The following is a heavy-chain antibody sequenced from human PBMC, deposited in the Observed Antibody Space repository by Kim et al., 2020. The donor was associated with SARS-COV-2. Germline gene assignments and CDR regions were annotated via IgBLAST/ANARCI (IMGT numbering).Heavy chain of an antibody. V-gene: IGHV4-39*01. Sequence: SETLSLTCTVSGGSITSISYYWGWIRQTPGGKMEWIGSMYYTGSSYYNPSLKSRVTISVDTSKNQFFLNVRSVTAADTAVYYCARPWFGELFPGWFDPWG. J-gene: IGHJ5*02. CDR2: MYYTGSS. CDR3: ARPWFGELFPGWFDP. CDR1: GGSITSISYY. D-gene: IGHD3-10*01.